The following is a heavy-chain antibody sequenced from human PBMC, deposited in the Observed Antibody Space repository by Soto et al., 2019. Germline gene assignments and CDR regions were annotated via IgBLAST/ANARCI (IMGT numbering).Heavy chain of an antibody. CDR3: TRDEADSGSYFDY. CDR2: IRSKAYGGTT. CDR1: GFTFGDYA. V-gene: IGHV3-49*03. J-gene: IGHJ4*02. Sequence: PGGSLRLSCTASGFTFGDYAMGWFRQAPGKGLEWVGFIRSKAYGGTTEYAASVKGRFTISRDDSKSIAYLQMNSLKTEDTAVYYCTRDEADSGSYFDYWGQGTLVTVSS. D-gene: IGHD1-26*01.